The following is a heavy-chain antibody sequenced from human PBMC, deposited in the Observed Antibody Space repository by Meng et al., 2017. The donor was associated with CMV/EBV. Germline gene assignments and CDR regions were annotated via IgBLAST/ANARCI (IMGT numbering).Heavy chain of an antibody. V-gene: IGHV4-34*01. D-gene: IGHD3-3*01. CDR2: INHSGST. CDR3: AREYYDFWSFLVAFDI. CDR1: GGSFSGYY. J-gene: IGHJ3*02. Sequence: GPLRLSCAVYGGSFSGYYWSWIRQPPGKGLEWIGEINHSGSTNYNPSLKSRVTISVDTSKNQFSLKLSSVTAADTAVYYCAREYYDFWSFLVAFDIWGQGTMVTVSS.